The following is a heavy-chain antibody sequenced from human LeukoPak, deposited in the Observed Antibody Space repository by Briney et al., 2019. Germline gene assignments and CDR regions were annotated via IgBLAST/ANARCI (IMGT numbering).Heavy chain of an antibody. V-gene: IGHV4-34*01. CDR1: GGSFSGYY. CDR3: ARAGTGDRSAVFDY. CDR2: INHNGYT. Sequence: PSETLSLTCAVYGGSFSGYYWNWIRQPPGKGLEWIGEINHNGYTNYNPSLESRVTISVDTSKNQFSLKVYSLTAADTAVYFCARAGTGDRSAVFDYWGQEILVTVS. D-gene: IGHD7-27*01. J-gene: IGHJ4*02.